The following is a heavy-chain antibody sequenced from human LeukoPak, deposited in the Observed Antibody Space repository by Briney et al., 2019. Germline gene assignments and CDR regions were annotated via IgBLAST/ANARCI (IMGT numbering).Heavy chain of an antibody. Sequence: SVKVSCKASGGTFSSYAISWVRQAPGQGLEWMGGIIPIFGTANYAQKFQGRVTITTDESTSTAYMELSSLRSEDTAVYYCARGKRTIFGVVFSPYYMDVWGKGTTVTVSS. CDR3: ARGKRTIFGVVFSPYYMDV. J-gene: IGHJ6*03. V-gene: IGHV1-69*05. CDR1: GGTFSSYA. CDR2: IIPIFGTA. D-gene: IGHD3-3*01.